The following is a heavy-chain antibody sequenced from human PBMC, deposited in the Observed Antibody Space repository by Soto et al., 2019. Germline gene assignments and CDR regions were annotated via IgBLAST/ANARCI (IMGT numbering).Heavy chain of an antibody. J-gene: IGHJ4*02. D-gene: IGHD2-2*01. Sequence: EVQLLDSGGGLVQPGGSLRLSCAASGFTFSTYAMSWVRQAPGKGLEWVSTISGSGDSTYYANSVKGRFTISRDNSRKTLDLQMNSLRVEDTPVDYCAKGGEGSCSKTSCLYFSAYWGQGTLVTVSS. CDR2: ISGSGDST. CDR1: GFTFSTYA. V-gene: IGHV3-23*01. CDR3: AKGGEGSCSKTSCLYFSAY.